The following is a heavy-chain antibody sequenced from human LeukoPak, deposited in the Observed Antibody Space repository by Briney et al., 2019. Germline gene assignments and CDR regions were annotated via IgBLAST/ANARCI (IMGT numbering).Heavy chain of an antibody. V-gene: IGHV3-21*01. CDR3: ASWSRYRLDASDI. CDR2: ISSSSSYI. CDR1: GGSFGNYY. D-gene: IGHD5-18*01. Sequence: PSETLSLTCTVSGGSFGNYYWSWIRQAPGKGLEWVSSISSSSSYIYYADSVKGRFTISRDNAKNSLYLQMNSLRAEDTAVYYCASWSRYRLDASDIWGQGTMVTVSS. J-gene: IGHJ3*02.